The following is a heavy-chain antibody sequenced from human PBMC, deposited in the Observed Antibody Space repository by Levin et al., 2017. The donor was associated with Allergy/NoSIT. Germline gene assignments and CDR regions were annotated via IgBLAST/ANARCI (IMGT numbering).Heavy chain of an antibody. Sequence: PGGSLRLSCTVSGGSISSYWWSWIRQPAGKGLEWIGRSSGNANYNPSLKSRVTMSVDTSKNQVSLKLSSVTAADTAMYYCASLRSGNAFDLWGPGTMVTVSA. V-gene: IGHV4-4*07. D-gene: IGHD3-3*01. J-gene: IGHJ3*01. CDR2: SSGNA. CDR1: GGSISSYW. CDR3: ASLRSGNAFDL.